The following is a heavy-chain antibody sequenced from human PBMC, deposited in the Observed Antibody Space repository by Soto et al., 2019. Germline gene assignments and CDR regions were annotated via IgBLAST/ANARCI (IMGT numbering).Heavy chain of an antibody. CDR3: ARRYGSSFDY. D-gene: IGHD6-13*01. Sequence: SETLSLTCTVSGGSISSSSYYWGWIRQPPGKGLEWIGSIYYSGSTNYNPSLKSRVTISVDTSKNQFSLKLSSVTAADTAVYYCARRYGSSFDYWGQGTLVTVSS. J-gene: IGHJ4*02. V-gene: IGHV4-39*07. CDR2: IYYSGST. CDR1: GGSISSSSYY.